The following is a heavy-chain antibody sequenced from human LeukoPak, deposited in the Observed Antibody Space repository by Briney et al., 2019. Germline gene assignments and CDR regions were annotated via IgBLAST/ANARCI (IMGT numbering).Heavy chain of an antibody. D-gene: IGHD6-19*01. CDR3: ASPPYSSGWYDYYMDV. Sequence: GGSLRLSCAASGFTVSSNYMSWVRQAPGKGLEWVSVIYSGGSTYYADSVKGRFTISRDNSKNTLYLQMNSLRAEDTAVYYCASPPYSSGWYDYYMDVWGKGTTVTVSS. CDR2: IYSGGST. V-gene: IGHV3-66*01. CDR1: GFTVSSNY. J-gene: IGHJ6*03.